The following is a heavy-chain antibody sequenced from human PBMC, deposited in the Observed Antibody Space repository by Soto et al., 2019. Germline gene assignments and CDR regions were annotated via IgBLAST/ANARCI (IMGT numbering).Heavy chain of an antibody. CDR1: GYKFINHY. V-gene: IGHV1-46*01. J-gene: IGHJ4*01. D-gene: IGHD3-10*01. CDR2: IIPNGGGT. CDR3: ASDASASATSYSFDY. Sequence: ASVKVSCKASGYKFINHYINRGRQAPGLGLEWMWIIIPNGGGTDYAQKFQGRVTMTTDTYASTVHIELSSLRSEDTAVYFYASDASASATSYSFDYWG.